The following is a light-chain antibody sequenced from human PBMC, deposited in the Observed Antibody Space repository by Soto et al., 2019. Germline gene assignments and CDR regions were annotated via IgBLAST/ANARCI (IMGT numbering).Light chain of an antibody. CDR3: AAWDESLNAYV. CDR1: VSNIGSNT. CDR2: SND. Sequence: QSVLTQPPSASGPPGQRVTISCSGSVSNIGSNTVNWYQHLPGTAPRFLIYSNDQRPSGVPDRVSGSKSGTSASLAISGLQSEDEADYYCAAWDESLNAYVFGTGTKLTVL. V-gene: IGLV1-44*01. J-gene: IGLJ1*01.